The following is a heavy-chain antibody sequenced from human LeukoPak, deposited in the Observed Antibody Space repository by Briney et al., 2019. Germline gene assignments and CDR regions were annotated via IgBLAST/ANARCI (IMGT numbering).Heavy chain of an antibody. CDR3: AGTKNIAAAGRLDY. CDR2: LYSVGDT. Sequence: PGGSLRLSCAASGFTVSTNYMNWVRQAPGKGLEWVSVLYSVGDTYYGDSVKGRSTISRDNSKNTLYLQMNSLRAEDTAVCYCAGTKNIAAAGRLDYWGQGTLVTVSS. V-gene: IGHV3-53*01. J-gene: IGHJ4*02. D-gene: IGHD6-13*01. CDR1: GFTVSTNY.